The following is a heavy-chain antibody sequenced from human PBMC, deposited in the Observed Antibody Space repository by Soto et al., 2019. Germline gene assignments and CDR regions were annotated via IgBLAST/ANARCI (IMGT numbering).Heavy chain of an antibody. J-gene: IGHJ5*02. CDR2: IYHSGST. CDR1: GGSISSGDYY. CDR3: ARERPDGARLDP. Sequence: QVQLQESGPGLVKPSQTLSLTCTVSGGSISSGDYYWSWIRQPPGKGLEWIVYIYHSGSTYYNPSRKLRVTISVDTSKNQCSLKLSSVTAADTAVYYCARERPDGARLDPWGQGTLVTVSS. V-gene: IGHV4-30-4*01. D-gene: IGHD6-6*01.